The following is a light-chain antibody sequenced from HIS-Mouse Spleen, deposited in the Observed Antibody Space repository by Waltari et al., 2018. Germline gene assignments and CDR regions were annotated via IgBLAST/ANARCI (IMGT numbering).Light chain of an antibody. CDR3: QQRSNWPLT. J-gene: IGKJ4*01. Sequence: ELVLTQSPATLSLSPGERDTLSCRASPSVSSYLAWYQQKPGQAPRLLIYDASNRATGIPARFSGSGSGTDFTLTISSLEPEDFAVYYCQQRSNWPLTFGGGTKVEIK. CDR2: DAS. CDR1: PSVSSY. V-gene: IGKV3-11*01.